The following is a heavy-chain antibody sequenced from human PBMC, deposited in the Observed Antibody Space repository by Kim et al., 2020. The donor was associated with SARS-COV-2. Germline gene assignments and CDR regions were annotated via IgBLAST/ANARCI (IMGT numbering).Heavy chain of an antibody. CDR3: ARDSGGLLGY. CDR2: SKK. V-gene: IGHV3-30*01. D-gene: IGHD1-26*01. J-gene: IGHJ4*02. Sequence: SKKCYADSVQGRFTISRDNSKNTLYLQMNSLRAEDTAVYYCARDSGGLLGYWGQGTLVTVSS.